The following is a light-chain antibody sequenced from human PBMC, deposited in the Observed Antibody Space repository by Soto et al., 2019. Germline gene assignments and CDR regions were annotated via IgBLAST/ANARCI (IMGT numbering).Light chain of an antibody. Sequence: HSVLTPPPSVSAAPGQKVTISCSGSSSNIGGNSVSWYQQLPGTAPKLLIYDDNKRPSGIPDRFSGSKSGTSATLGITGFQTGDEADYYCGSWDSSLSAYVFGTGTKVTVL. CDR3: GSWDSSLSAYV. CDR2: DDN. CDR1: SSNIGGNS. J-gene: IGLJ1*01. V-gene: IGLV1-51*01.